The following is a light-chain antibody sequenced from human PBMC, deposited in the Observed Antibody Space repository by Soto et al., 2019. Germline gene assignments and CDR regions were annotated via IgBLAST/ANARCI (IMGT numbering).Light chain of an antibody. CDR2: KAS. Sequence: ILMSQSPSSLSASIGDRVKITCRASQDLGKWLAWYQQKPGKAPKLLIHKASTLSEGVPSRFSGFGSGTEYILTISDLQPDYFGTYFCQHYTSYWTFGQGTMVEIK. J-gene: IGKJ1*01. CDR1: QDLGKW. CDR3: QHYTSYWT. V-gene: IGKV1-5*03.